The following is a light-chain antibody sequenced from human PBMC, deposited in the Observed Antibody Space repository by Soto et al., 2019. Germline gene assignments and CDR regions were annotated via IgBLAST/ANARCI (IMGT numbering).Light chain of an antibody. Sequence: IVLTQSPATLSFSPGEIATLSCSASQSVSSDLAWYQQKPGQAPRLLIYGASSRATGIPDRFSGSGSGTDFTLTISKLEPEDSAVYYCQQYDGSPPFTFGPGTKVDIK. CDR3: QQYDGSPPFT. V-gene: IGKV3-20*01. CDR1: QSVSSD. J-gene: IGKJ3*01. CDR2: GAS.